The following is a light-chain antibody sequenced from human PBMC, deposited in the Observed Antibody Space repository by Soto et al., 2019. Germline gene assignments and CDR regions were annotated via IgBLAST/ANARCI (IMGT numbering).Light chain of an antibody. V-gene: IGKV1-5*01. CDR2: GAS. Sequence: DIQMTQSPSTLSASVGDRFTISCRASQTISSWLAWYQQKPGKAPKLLISGASSLQSGVPSRFSGSASGTEFTLTISSLQPDDIATYSCQQCHPYLTFGQGTQVDI. J-gene: IGKJ1*01. CDR3: QQCHPYLT. CDR1: QTISSW.